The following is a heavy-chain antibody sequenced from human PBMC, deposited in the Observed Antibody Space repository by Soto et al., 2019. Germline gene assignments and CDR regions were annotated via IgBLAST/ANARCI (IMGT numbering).Heavy chain of an antibody. CDR2: IRTHNGNA. CDR3: ARLTGFSSTSPDY. J-gene: IGHJ4*02. CDR1: GFTFRIYA. Sequence: QVQLMQSGGEVKKPGASVKVSCKASGFTFRIYAIAWVRQAPGQGLEWMGWIRTHNGNANYAQNFQDRITMTADTSTNRAYLELRTLRTDDTAVYYCARLTGFSSTSPDYWGQGPLVSVSS. D-gene: IGHD6-13*01. V-gene: IGHV1-18*04.